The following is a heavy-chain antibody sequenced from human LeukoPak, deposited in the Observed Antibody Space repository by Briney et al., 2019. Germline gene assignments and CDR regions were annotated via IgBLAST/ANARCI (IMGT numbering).Heavy chain of an antibody. Sequence: SXXTFXXXYMHWVRQAPGQGLEWMGRINPNSGGTNYAQKFQGRVTMTRDTSISTAYMELSRLRSDDTAVYYCARDPLGYCSSTSCSDYWGQGTLVTVSS. V-gene: IGHV1-2*06. CDR1: XXTFXXXY. J-gene: IGHJ4*02. CDR2: INPNSGGT. CDR3: ARDPLGYCSSTSCSDY. D-gene: IGHD2-2*01.